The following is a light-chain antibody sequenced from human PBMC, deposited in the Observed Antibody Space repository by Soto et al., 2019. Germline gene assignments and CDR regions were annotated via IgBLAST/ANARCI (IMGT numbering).Light chain of an antibody. J-gene: IGKJ2*01. CDR1: QSVSSSY. V-gene: IGKV3-20*01. Sequence: EIVLTQSPGTLSLSPGERATLSCRASQSVSSSYLAWYQQKPGQAPRLLIYGASSRATGIPDRFSGSGSGTDFTLTISRLEPEDFAVYYCQQFDSSPVYTFGQGTKLVIK. CDR2: GAS. CDR3: QQFDSSPVYT.